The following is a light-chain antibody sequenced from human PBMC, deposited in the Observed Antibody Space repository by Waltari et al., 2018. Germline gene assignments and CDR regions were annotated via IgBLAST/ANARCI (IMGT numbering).Light chain of an antibody. CDR1: SGPSSYV. CDR2: LNSDGSH. Sequence: QVVLTQSPSASASLGASVKLTCTLSSGPSSYVIAWLQQQPEKGPRYLMKLNSDGSHTKGDGIPDRFSVSSSGAERYLTIASLQSEDEADYYCQTWGTGMGVFGGGTKLTVL. J-gene: IGLJ3*02. V-gene: IGLV4-69*01. CDR3: QTWGTGMGV.